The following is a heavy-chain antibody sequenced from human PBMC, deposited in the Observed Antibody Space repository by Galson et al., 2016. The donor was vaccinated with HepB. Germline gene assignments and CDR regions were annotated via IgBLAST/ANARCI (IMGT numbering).Heavy chain of an antibody. CDR2: TYYRSKWYS. D-gene: IGHD6-13*01. CDR3: ARDLGSSWVSVDY. Sequence: CAISGDSVSSYSAAWNWIRQSPSRRLEWLGRTYYRSKWYSAHAVSVKNRLTINPDKSKNKFSLQLDSVTTEDTAAYYCARDLGSSWVSVDYWGQGILVTVSS. CDR1: GDSVSSYSAA. V-gene: IGHV6-1*01. J-gene: IGHJ4*02.